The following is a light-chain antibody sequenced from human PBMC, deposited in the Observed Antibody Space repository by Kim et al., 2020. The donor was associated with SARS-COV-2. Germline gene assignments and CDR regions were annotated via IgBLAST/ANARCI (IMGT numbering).Light chain of an antibody. CDR3: SSFSGSNLYV. J-gene: IGLJ1*01. V-gene: IGLV2-8*01. CDR2: EVI. CDR1: SSDIGGYNF. Sequence: QSALTQPPSASGSPGQSVTISCTGTSSDIGGYNFVSWYQQHPGKAPKLMIYEVIKRPSGVPDRFSGSKSGNTASLTVSGLQAEDEAAYYCSSFSGSNLYVFGTGTKVTVL.